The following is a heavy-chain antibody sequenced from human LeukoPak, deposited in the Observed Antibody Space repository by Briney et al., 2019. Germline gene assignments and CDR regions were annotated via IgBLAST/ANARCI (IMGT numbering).Heavy chain of an antibody. Sequence: KTSETLSLTCAVSGGSISSSNWWSWVRQPPGKGLEWIGEIYHSGSTNYNPSLKSRVTISVDKSKNQFSLKLSSVTAADTAVYYCATRNPRNNWNYGGGFDYWGQGTLVTVSS. CDR3: ATRNPRNNWNYGGGFDY. J-gene: IGHJ4*02. D-gene: IGHD1-7*01. V-gene: IGHV4-4*02. CDR2: IYHSGST. CDR1: GGSISSSNW.